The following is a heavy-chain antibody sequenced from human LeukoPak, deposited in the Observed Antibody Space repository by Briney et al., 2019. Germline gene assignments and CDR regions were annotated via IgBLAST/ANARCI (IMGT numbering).Heavy chain of an antibody. D-gene: IGHD1-26*01. CDR2: ISSSGSTI. CDR1: GFMFSSYE. V-gene: IGHV3-48*03. J-gene: IGHJ6*03. CDR3: AKSTTTPGYYYYYMDV. Sequence: GGSLRLSCAASGFMFSSYEMNWVRQAPGKGLEWVSYISSSGSTIYYADSVKGRFTISRDNAKNSLYLQMNSLRAEDTAVYYCAKSTTTPGYYYYYMDVWGKGTTVTVSS.